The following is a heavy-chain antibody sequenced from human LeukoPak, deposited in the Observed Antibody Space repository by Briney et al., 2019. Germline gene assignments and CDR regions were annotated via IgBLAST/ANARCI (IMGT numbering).Heavy chain of an antibody. CDR1: GGSISSYY. V-gene: IGHV4-59*01. J-gene: IGHJ4*02. Sequence: SETLFLTCTVSGGSISSYYWSWIRQPPGKGLEWIGYIYYSGSTNYNPSLKSRVTISVDTSKNQFSLKLSSVTAADTAVYYCARVIGATVDYWGQGTLVTVSS. CDR2: IYYSGST. D-gene: IGHD5-12*01. CDR3: ARVIGATVDY.